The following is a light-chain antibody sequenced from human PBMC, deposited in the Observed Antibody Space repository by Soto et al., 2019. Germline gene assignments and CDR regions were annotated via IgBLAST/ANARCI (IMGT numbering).Light chain of an antibody. Sequence: EIVLTQSPATLSVSPGERVTLSCRASQSVDISLAWYQQKPGQAPRLLIYGASNRATGIPDRFSGSGSGTEFTLTISSLQSEDFAVYYCQQYNSWPETFGQGTKVDIK. J-gene: IGKJ1*01. CDR1: QSVDIS. CDR2: GAS. CDR3: QQYNSWPET. V-gene: IGKV3D-15*01.